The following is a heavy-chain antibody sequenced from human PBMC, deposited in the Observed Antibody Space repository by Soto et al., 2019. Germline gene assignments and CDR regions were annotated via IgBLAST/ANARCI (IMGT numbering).Heavy chain of an antibody. D-gene: IGHD5-12*01. V-gene: IGHV4-34*01. CDR3: AREYSGYDFFKYFDY. Sequence: ETLSLTCAVYGGSFSGYYWSWIRQPPGKGLEWIGEINHSGSTNYNPSLKSRVTISVDTSKNQFSLKLSSVTAADTAVYYCAREYSGYDFFKYFDYWGQGTLVTVSS. CDR2: INHSGST. J-gene: IGHJ4*02. CDR1: GGSFSGYY.